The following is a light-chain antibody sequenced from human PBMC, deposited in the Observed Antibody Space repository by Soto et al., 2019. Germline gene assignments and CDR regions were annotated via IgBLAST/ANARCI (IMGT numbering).Light chain of an antibody. CDR1: SSDVGAYTY. Sequence: QSALTQPPSASGSPGQSVTISCTGTSSDVGAYTYVSWYQQHPGKAPKLMIYGVTERPSGVPDRFSGSKSGNTASLTVSGLQTEDEAYYYCNSFTTSSTYVFGTGTKVTVL. CDR3: NSFTTSSTYV. CDR2: GVT. V-gene: IGLV2-8*01. J-gene: IGLJ1*01.